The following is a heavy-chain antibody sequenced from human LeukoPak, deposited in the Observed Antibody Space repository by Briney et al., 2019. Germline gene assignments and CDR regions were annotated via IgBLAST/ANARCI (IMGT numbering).Heavy chain of an antibody. Sequence: PSQTLSLTCTVSGGSISSYYWSWIRQPPGKGLEWIGYIYYSGSTNYNPSLKSRVTISVDTSKNQFSLKLSSVTAADTAVYYCASGVVATSSPFDYWGQGTLVTVSS. CDR2: IYYSGST. CDR3: ASGVVATSSPFDY. CDR1: GGSISSYY. J-gene: IGHJ4*02. V-gene: IGHV4-59*01. D-gene: IGHD5-12*01.